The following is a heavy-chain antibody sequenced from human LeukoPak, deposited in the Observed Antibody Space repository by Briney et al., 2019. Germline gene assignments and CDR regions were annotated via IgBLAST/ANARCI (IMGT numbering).Heavy chain of an antibody. CDR3: ARDRAYPRDQFDC. V-gene: IGHV3-23*01. J-gene: IGHJ4*02. Sequence: GSLILSCAASGFTFSSYAMSWVRQAPGKGLEWVSAISGSGGSTYYADSVRGRSTISRDNSKNTVSLQMKSLRADDTAVYFCARDRAYPRDQFDCWGQGTLVTVSS. CDR1: GFTFSSYA. D-gene: IGHD2-2*01. CDR2: ISGSGGST.